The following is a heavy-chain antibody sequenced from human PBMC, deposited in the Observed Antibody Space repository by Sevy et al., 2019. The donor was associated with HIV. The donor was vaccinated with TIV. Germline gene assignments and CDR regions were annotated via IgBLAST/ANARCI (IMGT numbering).Heavy chain of an antibody. Sequence: SGPTLVKPTQTLTLTCTFSGFSLSTSGMCVSWIRQPPGKALEWLALIDWDDDKYYSTSLKTRPTISKDTSKNQVVLTMTNMDPVDTATYYCARTTRDYSNYYYYGMDVWGQGTTVTVSS. V-gene: IGHV2-70*01. CDR3: ARTTRDYSNYYYYGMDV. D-gene: IGHD4-4*01. CDR1: GFSLSTSGMC. J-gene: IGHJ6*02. CDR2: IDWDDDK.